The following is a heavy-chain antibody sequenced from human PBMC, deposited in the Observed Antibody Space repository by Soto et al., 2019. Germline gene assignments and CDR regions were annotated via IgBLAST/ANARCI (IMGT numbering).Heavy chain of an antibody. J-gene: IGHJ6*02. CDR1: GFSFSNHW. Sequence: PGGSLRLSCAASGFSFSNHWMSWVRQAPGKGLEWVANLKPDGSQKWYVDSVKGRFTISRDNAKNSLYLQMNSLRAEDTAVYYCASLVGMDVWGQGTTVTVSS. CDR2: LKPDGSQK. CDR3: ASLVGMDV. V-gene: IGHV3-7*02.